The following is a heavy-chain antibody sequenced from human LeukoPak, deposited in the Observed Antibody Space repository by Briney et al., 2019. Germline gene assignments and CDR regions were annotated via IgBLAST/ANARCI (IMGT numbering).Heavy chain of an antibody. CDR1: GGSIGTYY. J-gene: IGHJ6*03. Sequence: PSETLSPTCTVSGGSIGTYYWSWIRQSPGKGLEWIGYIYVTGSTRYNPYLQSRVTISVDTSRNQFFLKMSSVTAADTAVYYCARHIGGGIEDMDVWGKGTKVTVSS. D-gene: IGHD3-16*02. CDR3: ARHIGGGIEDMDV. V-gene: IGHV4-59*08. CDR2: IYVTGST.